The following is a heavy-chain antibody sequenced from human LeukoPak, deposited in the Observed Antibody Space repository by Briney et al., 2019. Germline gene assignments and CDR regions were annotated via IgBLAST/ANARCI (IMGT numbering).Heavy chain of an antibody. CDR2: IYYSGST. Sequence: SETLSLTCTVSGGSVSSGSYYWGWIRQPPGKGLEWIGNIYYSGSTYYNPSLKSRVTISVETSKNRFSLKLSSVTAADTAVYYCARLTNYYGSGSYYGYWGQGTLVTVSS. J-gene: IGHJ4*02. V-gene: IGHV4-39*07. D-gene: IGHD3-10*01. CDR3: ARLTNYYGSGSYYGY. CDR1: GGSVSSGSYY.